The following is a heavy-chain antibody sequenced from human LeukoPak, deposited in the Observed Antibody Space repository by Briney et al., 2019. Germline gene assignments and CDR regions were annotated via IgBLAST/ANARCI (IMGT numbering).Heavy chain of an antibody. V-gene: IGHV4-4*07. CDR2: MYSTGSN. CDR1: GGSISGYF. J-gene: IGHJ4*02. CDR3: ARVSSITLVRGVVD. Sequence: SETLSLTCTVSGGSISGYFWTWIRQPAGKGLEWIGRMYSTGSNNYNPSLKSRVTMSLDTSKNHFSLKLSSVTAADTAVYYCARVSSITLVRGVVDWGQGTLVTVSS. D-gene: IGHD3-10*01.